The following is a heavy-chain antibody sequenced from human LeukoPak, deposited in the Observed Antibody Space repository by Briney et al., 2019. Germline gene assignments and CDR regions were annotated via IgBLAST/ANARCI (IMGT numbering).Heavy chain of an antibody. CDR2: ISYDVSNK. V-gene: IGHV3-30-3*01. CDR3: ARDIVVVVAATGSLVFDY. Sequence: GGSLRLSCAASGFTFSSYAMHWVRQAPGKGLEGVAVISYDVSNKYYADSVKGRFTISRDNSKNTLYLQMNSLRAEDTAVYYCARDIVVVVAATGSLVFDYWGQGTLVTVSS. D-gene: IGHD2-15*01. CDR1: GFTFSSYA. J-gene: IGHJ4*02.